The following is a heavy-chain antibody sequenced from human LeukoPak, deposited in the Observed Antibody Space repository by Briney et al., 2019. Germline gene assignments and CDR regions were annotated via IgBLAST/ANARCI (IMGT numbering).Heavy chain of an antibody. D-gene: IGHD3-9*01. V-gene: IGHV4-38-2*02. CDR3: ARRRYDILTGYRKGYFDY. CDR2: INHSGST. CDR1: GYSISSGYY. Sequence: SETLSLTCTVSGYSISSGYYWGWLGQPPEKGLEWIGEINHSGSTNYNPSLKSRVTISVDTSKNQFSLKLSSVTAADTAVYYCARRRYDILTGYRKGYFDYWGQGTLVTVSS. J-gene: IGHJ4*02.